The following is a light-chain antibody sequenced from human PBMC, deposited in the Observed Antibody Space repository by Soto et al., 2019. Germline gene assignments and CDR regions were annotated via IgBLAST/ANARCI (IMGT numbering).Light chain of an antibody. V-gene: IGKV3-20*01. J-gene: IGKJ2*01. CDR3: QQYETSPPMYT. Sequence: EIGLTQSPGTLSLSPGERATLSCRTSQSVISTYLAWYQQKPGQAPRLLIYDASRRATGIPDRFSGSGSGTDFTLTISRLEHEDFAVYYCQQYETSPPMYTFGQGTKLEIK. CDR1: QSVISTY. CDR2: DAS.